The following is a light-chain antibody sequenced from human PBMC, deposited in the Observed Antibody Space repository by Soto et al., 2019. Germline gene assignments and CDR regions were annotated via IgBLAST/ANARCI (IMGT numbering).Light chain of an antibody. CDR3: QQYGRSPWT. Sequence: EIVLTQSPGTLSLSPGERATLSCRASQSVSSSYLAWYQQKPGQAPRLLIFDASSRATGISDRFSGSGSGTDLTLTISRLEPEDFAVYYCQQYGRSPWTFGQGTKVDIK. CDR2: DAS. V-gene: IGKV3-20*01. J-gene: IGKJ1*01. CDR1: QSVSSSY.